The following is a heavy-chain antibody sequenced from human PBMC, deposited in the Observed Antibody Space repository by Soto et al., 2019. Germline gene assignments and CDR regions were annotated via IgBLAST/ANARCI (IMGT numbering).Heavy chain of an antibody. CDR2: ISSSSSYI. V-gene: IGHV3-21*01. J-gene: IGHJ3*02. D-gene: IGHD3-10*01. Sequence: GGSLRLSCAASGFTFSSYSMNWVRQAPGKGLEWVSSISSSSSYIYYADSVKGRFTISRDNAKNSLYLQMNSLRAEDTAVYYCARDFGGSAAFDIWGQGTMVTVSS. CDR3: ARDFGGSAAFDI. CDR1: GFTFSSYS.